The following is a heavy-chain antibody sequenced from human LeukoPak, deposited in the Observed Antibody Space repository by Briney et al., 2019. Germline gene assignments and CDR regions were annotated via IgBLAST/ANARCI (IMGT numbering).Heavy chain of an antibody. V-gene: IGHV3-21*01. J-gene: IGHJ4*02. CDR1: VFTLNSYA. CDR3: ARGGTTGTTPGDYFDY. Sequence: GGSLRLSCAASVFTLNSYAMNWVRQAPGKGLEWVSSITSSSSYIYYADSVKGRFTISRDNAKNSLYLQMNSLRAEDTAVYYCARGGTTGTTPGDYFDYWGQGTLVTVSS. D-gene: IGHD1-1*01. CDR2: ITSSSSYI.